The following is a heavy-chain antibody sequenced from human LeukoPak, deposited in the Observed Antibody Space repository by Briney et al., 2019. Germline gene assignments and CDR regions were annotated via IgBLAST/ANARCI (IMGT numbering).Heavy chain of an antibody. CDR2: IYYSGST. Sequence: SETLSLTCAVYGGSFSSYYWGWIRQPPGKGLEWIGSIYYSGSTYYNPSLKSRVTISVDTSKNQFSLKLSSVTAADTAVYYCARHRYYYRSGSYYGAPYYMDVWGKGTTVTVSS. J-gene: IGHJ6*03. V-gene: IGHV4-39*01. D-gene: IGHD3-10*01. CDR3: ARHRYYYRSGSYYGAPYYMDV. CDR1: GGSFSSYY.